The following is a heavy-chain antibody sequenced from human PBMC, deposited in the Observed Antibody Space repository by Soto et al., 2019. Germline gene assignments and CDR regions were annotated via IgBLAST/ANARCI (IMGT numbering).Heavy chain of an antibody. D-gene: IGHD1-1*01. Sequence: EVQLVESGGGLVQPGGSLRLSCAASGFAFSTSWRHWFRQAPGKGLLWVSRIKFDGSSTYYGDSVKGRFTISRDDAKNTLFLQMNGLRVDDTAVYYCARGAKNVYAMDVWGQGTTVTVSS. CDR3: ARGAKNVYAMDV. CDR1: GFAFSTSW. CDR2: IKFDGSST. J-gene: IGHJ6*02. V-gene: IGHV3-74*01.